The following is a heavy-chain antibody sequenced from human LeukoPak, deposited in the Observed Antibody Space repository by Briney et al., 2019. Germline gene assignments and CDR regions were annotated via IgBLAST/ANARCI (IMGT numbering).Heavy chain of an antibody. D-gene: IGHD1/OR15-1a*01. CDR2: ISNTGSSM. Sequence: GGSLRLSCTASGFNFSDHYMTWIRQAPGKGLEWVSYISNTGSSMYYAASVRGRFTISRDNANNSLYLHMNSLRAEDTAVYYCARNKRTYVYWGQGVLVTVSS. CDR1: GFNFSDHY. J-gene: IGHJ4*02. V-gene: IGHV3-11*01. CDR3: ARNKRTYVY.